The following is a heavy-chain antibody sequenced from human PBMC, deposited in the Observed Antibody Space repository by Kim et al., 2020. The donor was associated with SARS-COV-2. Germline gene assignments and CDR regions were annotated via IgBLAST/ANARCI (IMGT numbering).Heavy chain of an antibody. CDR3: ARDWAEQLLYDYYYYYGMDV. J-gene: IGHJ6*02. CDR2: ITYDGYNQ. CDR1: GFTFNNYA. Sequence: GGSLRLSCAASGFTFNNYAIHWVRQAPGKGLEWVAAITYDGYNQYYADSVQGRFTISRDNSKNTLYLQMNSLRAEDTAVYYCARDWAEQLLYDYYYYYGMDVWGQGTTVTVSS. D-gene: IGHD2-2*02. V-gene: IGHV3-30-3*01.